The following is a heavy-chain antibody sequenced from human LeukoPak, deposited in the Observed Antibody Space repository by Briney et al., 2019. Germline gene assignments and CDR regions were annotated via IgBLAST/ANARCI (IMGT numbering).Heavy chain of an antibody. V-gene: IGHV1-2*02. J-gene: IGHJ4*02. Sequence: ASVKVSCKASGYTFTGYYMHWVRQAPGQGLEWMGWINPNSGGTNYAQKFQGRVTMTRDTSISTAYMELSRLRSDDTAVYYCARAVPNWKNLDYWGQGTLVTVSS. CDR3: ARAVPNWKNLDY. D-gene: IGHD1/OR15-1a*01. CDR2: INPNSGGT. CDR1: GYTFTGYY.